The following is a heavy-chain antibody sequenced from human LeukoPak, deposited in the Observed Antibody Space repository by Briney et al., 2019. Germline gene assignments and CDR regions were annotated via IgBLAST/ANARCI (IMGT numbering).Heavy chain of an antibody. CDR1: GFTFDDYG. CDR3: AKDRATVTPKCFDY. Sequence: PGGSLRLSCAASGFTFDDYGMNWVRQAPGKGLEWVSGISGSGGTTYYADSVKGRFTISRDKSKNTLYLQMNSLRVEDTAVYYCAKDRATVTPKCFDYWGQGTLVTVSS. J-gene: IGHJ4*02. V-gene: IGHV3-23*01. D-gene: IGHD4-17*01. CDR2: ISGSGGTT.